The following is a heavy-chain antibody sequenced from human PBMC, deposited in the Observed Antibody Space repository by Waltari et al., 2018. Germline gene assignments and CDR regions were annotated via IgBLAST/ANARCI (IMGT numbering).Heavy chain of an antibody. CDR2: FDPEDGET. V-gene: IGHV1-24*01. D-gene: IGHD6-19*01. J-gene: IGHJ5*02. CDR3: ARDVAGITNWFDP. CDR1: GYTLTELS. Sequence: QVQLVQSGAEVKKPGASVKVSCKVSGYTLTELSMHWVRQAPGKGLEWMGGFDPEDGETIYAQKFQGRVTITRDTSASTAYMELSSLRSEDTAVYYCARDVAGITNWFDPWGQGTLVTVSS.